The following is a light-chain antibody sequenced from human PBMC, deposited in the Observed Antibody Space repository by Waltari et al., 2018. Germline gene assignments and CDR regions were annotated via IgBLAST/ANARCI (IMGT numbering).Light chain of an antibody. CDR2: AAA. J-gene: IGKJ1*01. CDR1: QGIANW. V-gene: IGKV1-12*01. CDR3: QQYYDTPWT. Sequence: DILMTQSPSSVSASVGDSITITCRASQGIANWIAWYQQKPGKAPQLLIYAAATLQSGVPSRFSGSGSGTDFTLTISRLQPEDVAVYYCQQYYDTPWTFGQGTKVEIK.